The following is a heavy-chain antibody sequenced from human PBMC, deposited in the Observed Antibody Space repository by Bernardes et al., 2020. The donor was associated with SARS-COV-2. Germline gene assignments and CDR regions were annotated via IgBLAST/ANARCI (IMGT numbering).Heavy chain of an antibody. J-gene: IGHJ6*02. CDR3: ASYSFGPNNYYGLDV. Sequence: ASVKVSCKTSGYIYTNYGVTWVRQAPGQGLEWMGWISSYRGNTNYAHKFQGRVTMTTDTSTSTAFMELKSLRSDDTAVYYFASYSFGPNNYYGLDVWGQGNTVTVSS. V-gene: IGHV1-18*01. CDR2: ISSYRGNT. D-gene: IGHD4-4*01. CDR1: GYIYTNYG.